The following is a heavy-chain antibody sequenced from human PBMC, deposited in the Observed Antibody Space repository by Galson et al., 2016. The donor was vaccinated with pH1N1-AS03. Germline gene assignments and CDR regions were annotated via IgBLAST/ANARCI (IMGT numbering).Heavy chain of an antibody. Sequence: SLRLSCAASGFIFSGNSMSWVRQAPGKGLEWVAAISPTGETTPYADSVKGRFIISRDNSKNTLFLEMDSLRAEDTAVYYCATAGNYFDIRRFDYWGQGTPVTVFS. J-gene: IGHJ4*02. V-gene: IGHV3-23*01. CDR3: ATAGNYFDIRRFDY. CDR1: GFIFSGNS. CDR2: ISPTGETT. D-gene: IGHD3-9*01.